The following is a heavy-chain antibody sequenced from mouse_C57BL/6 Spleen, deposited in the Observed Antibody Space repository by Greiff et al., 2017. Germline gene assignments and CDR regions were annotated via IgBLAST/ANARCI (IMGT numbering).Heavy chain of an antibody. CDR3: AKEGYYFDY. Sequence: VQLQQPGTELVKPGASVKLSCKASGYTFTSYWMHWVKQRPVQGLEWIGNINPSNGGTNYNEKFKGKATLTVDKSSSTAYMQRSSLTSEDSAVYYCAKEGYYFDYWGQGTTLTVSS. V-gene: IGHV1-53*01. J-gene: IGHJ2*01. D-gene: IGHD3-3*01. CDR1: GYTFTSYW. CDR2: INPSNGGT.